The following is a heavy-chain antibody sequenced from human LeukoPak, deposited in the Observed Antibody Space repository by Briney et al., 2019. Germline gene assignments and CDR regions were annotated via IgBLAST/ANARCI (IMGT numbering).Heavy chain of an antibody. J-gene: IGHJ6*02. CDR3: ARDQIAYYYDSSGYSYYYYYGMDV. Sequence: GGSLRLSCAASGFTFSSYSMNWVRQAPGKGLEWVSSISSSSSYIYYADSVKGRFTISRDNAKNSLYLQMNSLRAEDTAVYYCARDQIAYYYDSSGYSYYYYYGMDVWGQGTTVTVSS. V-gene: IGHV3-21*01. D-gene: IGHD3-22*01. CDR2: ISSSSSYI. CDR1: GFTFSSYS.